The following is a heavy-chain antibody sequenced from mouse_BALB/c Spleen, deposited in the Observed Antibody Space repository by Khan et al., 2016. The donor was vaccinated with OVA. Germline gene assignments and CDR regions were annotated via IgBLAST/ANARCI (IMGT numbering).Heavy chain of an antibody. CDR2: ILPGSGTT. CDR3: ALYGSRGDY. V-gene: IGHV1-9*01. D-gene: IGHD1-1*01. Sequence: QVQLQQSGAELMKPGASVKISCKATGFTFSSYWIEWVKQRPGHGLEWVGQILPGSGTTNYNEKFKGKATFTADTSSNTVYMQLSSLTSEDSAVYYCALYGSRGDYWGQGTTLTVSS. J-gene: IGHJ2*01. CDR1: GFTFSSYW.